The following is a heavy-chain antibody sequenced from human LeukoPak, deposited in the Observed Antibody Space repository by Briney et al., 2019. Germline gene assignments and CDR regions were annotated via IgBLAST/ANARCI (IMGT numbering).Heavy chain of an antibody. V-gene: IGHV4-59*01. CDR1: GGSISSYY. D-gene: IGHD3-3*01. CDR3: ARDGVLGRLFVWDY. Sequence: SETLSLTCTDSGGSISSYYWSWIRQPPGKGLEWIGYICYSGSTNYNPSLKSRVTISVDTSKNQFSLKLSSVTAADTAVYYCARDGVLGRLFVWDYWGQGTLVTVSS. J-gene: IGHJ4*02. CDR2: ICYSGST.